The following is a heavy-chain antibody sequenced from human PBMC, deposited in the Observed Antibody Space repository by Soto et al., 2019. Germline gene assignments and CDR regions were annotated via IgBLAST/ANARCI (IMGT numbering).Heavy chain of an antibody. D-gene: IGHD3-10*01. CDR2: IYYSGST. CDR1: GGSISSGGYY. J-gene: IGHJ5*02. CDR3: ARVGSSLWFGELLRSNWFDP. V-gene: IGHV4-31*03. Sequence: SETLSLTCTVSGGSISSGGYYWSWIRQHPGKGLEWIGYIYYSGSTYYNPSLKSRVTISVDTSKNQLSLKLSSVTAADTAVYYCARVGSSLWFGELLRSNWFDPWGQGTLVTVSS.